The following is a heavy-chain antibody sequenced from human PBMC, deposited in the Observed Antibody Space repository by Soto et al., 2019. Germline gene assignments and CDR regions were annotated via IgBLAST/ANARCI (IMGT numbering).Heavy chain of an antibody. CDR2: INPSDAYT. Sequence: QVQLVQSGAEVKKPGASVKVSCRASGYTFISYYIHGVRQAPGQGLEWMGLINPSDAYTDYAQKFQGRVTLTRDTSTSIDYMELSSLRSEDTAIYYCARDHVDTPMTNFDYWGQGTLVTVSS. V-gene: IGHV1-46*01. J-gene: IGHJ4*02. D-gene: IGHD5-18*01. CDR1: GYTFISYY. CDR3: ARDHVDTPMTNFDY.